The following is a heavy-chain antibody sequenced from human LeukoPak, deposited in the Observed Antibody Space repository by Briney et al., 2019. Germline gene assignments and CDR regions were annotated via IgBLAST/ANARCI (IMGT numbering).Heavy chain of an antibody. J-gene: IGHJ4*02. CDR3: AGQTYSSSWYSSFDY. D-gene: IGHD6-13*01. CDR2: INHSGSA. Sequence: SETLSLTCAVYGGSLSGSYWSWIRQPPGKGLEWIGEINHSGSANYNPSLKSRVTLSIDKSKNQFSLNLNSVTAADTAVYYCAGQTYSSSWYSSFDYWGQGTLVTVSS. CDR1: GGSLSGSY. V-gene: IGHV4-34*01.